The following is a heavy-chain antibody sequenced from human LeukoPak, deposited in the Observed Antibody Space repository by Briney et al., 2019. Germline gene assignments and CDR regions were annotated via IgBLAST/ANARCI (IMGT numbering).Heavy chain of an antibody. CDR2: IPYDGSNK. CDR3: ARSGRGLLDAFDI. J-gene: IGHJ3*02. CDR1: GFTSSSYA. V-gene: IGHV3-30-3*01. D-gene: IGHD2-15*01. Sequence: GGSLRLSCAASGFTSSSYAMHWVRQAPGKGLEWVAVIPYDGSNKYYADSVKGRFTISRDNSKNTLYLQMNSLRAEDTAVYYCARSGRGLLDAFDIWGQGTMVTVSS.